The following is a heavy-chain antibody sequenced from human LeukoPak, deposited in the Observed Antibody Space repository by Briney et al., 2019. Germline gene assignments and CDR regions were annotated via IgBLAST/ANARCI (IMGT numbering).Heavy chain of an antibody. CDR2: IYSGGST. Sequence: GGSLRLSCAASGFTVSSNYMSWVRQAPGKGLEWISVIYSGGSTYYADSVKGRFTISRDNSKSTLYIQMNSLRAEDTAVYYCARAKPKNMVRGLIMRRESRYYFDYWGQGTLVTVSS. D-gene: IGHD3-10*01. CDR3: ARAKPKNMVRGLIMRRESRYYFDY. V-gene: IGHV3-53*01. CDR1: GFTVSSNY. J-gene: IGHJ4*02.